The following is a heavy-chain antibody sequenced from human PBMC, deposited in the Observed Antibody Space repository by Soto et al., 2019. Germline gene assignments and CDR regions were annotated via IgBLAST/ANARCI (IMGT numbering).Heavy chain of an antibody. J-gene: IGHJ4*02. Sequence: SETLSLTCTVSGGSISSYYWSWIRQPPGKGLEWIGYIYYSGSTNYNPSLKSRVTISVDTSKNQFSLKLSSVTAADTAVYYCARGDSSGWYYFDYWGQGTLVTVSS. CDR2: IYYSGST. CDR1: GGSISSYY. CDR3: ARGDSSGWYYFDY. D-gene: IGHD6-19*01. V-gene: IGHV4-59*01.